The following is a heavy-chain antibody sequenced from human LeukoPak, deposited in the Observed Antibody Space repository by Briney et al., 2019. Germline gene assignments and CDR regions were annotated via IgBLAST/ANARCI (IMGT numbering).Heavy chain of an antibody. CDR2: MSHDGSNI. CDR1: GFILNNYA. Sequence: GGSLRLSCAASGFILNNYAIHWVGRAPGQGRKWLTLMSHDGSNIRYLDSVKGRFTISRDNSKNTVYLEMNSLRDEDTAMYYCARGDGPGSYLIDYWGQGTLVTVSS. J-gene: IGHJ4*02. D-gene: IGHD3-10*01. V-gene: IGHV3-30*04. CDR3: ARGDGPGSYLIDY.